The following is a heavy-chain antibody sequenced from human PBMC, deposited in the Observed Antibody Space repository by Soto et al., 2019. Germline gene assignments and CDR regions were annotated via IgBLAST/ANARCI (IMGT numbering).Heavy chain of an antibody. CDR3: ARNSSPGGMDV. CDR1: GFIVWSTD. D-gene: IGHD6-13*01. Sequence: AGSIRLSRAASGFIVWSTDMIWFRQAPGKGLEWVSVISSGDDTYYADSMRGRFTIPRDNSKNEVYLQMDNLRAEDTAVYYCARNSSPGGMDVWGQGTTVTVSS. V-gene: IGHV3-53*01. CDR2: ISSGDDT. J-gene: IGHJ6*02.